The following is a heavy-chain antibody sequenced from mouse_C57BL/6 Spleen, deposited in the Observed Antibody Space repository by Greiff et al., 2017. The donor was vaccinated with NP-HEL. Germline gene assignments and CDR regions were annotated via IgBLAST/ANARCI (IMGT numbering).Heavy chain of an antibody. CDR3: ARRAYYSNYVMSHDAMDY. J-gene: IGHJ4*01. Sequence: VQLQQPGAELVKPGASVKLSCKASGYTFTSYWMHWVKQRPGRGLEWIGRIDPNSGGTKYNEKFKSKATLTVDKPSSTAYMQLSSLTSEDSVVYYCARRAYYSNYVMSHDAMDYWGQGTSVTVSS. V-gene: IGHV1-72*01. CDR1: GYTFTSYW. D-gene: IGHD2-5*01. CDR2: IDPNSGGT.